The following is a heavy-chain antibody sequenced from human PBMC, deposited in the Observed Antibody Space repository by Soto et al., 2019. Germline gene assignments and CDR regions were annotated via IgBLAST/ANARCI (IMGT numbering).Heavy chain of an antibody. CDR3: AIPLGYCSGGSCYSGMDV. Sequence: SVKVSFKAAGGSFISYAISWVRQAPGQGLEWMGGIIPIFGTANYAQKFQGRVTITADESTSTAYMELSSLRSEDTAVYYCAIPLGYCSGGSCYSGMDVWGQGTTVTV. CDR2: IIPIFGTA. J-gene: IGHJ6*02. V-gene: IGHV1-69*13. CDR1: GGSFISYA. D-gene: IGHD2-15*01.